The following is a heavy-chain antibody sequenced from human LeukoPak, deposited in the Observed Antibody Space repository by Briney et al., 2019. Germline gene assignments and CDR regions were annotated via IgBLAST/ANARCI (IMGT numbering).Heavy chain of an antibody. CDR3: ARLRITGTPAYYYMDV. CDR2: ISSSSSYI. CDR1: GFTFSGSA. Sequence: PGGSLRLSCAASGFTFSGSAMHWVRQASGKGLEWVSSISSSSSYIYYADSVKGRFTISRDNAKNSLYLQMNSLRAEDTAVYYCARLRITGTPAYYYMDVWGKGTTVTVSS. J-gene: IGHJ6*03. D-gene: IGHD1-20*01. V-gene: IGHV3-21*01.